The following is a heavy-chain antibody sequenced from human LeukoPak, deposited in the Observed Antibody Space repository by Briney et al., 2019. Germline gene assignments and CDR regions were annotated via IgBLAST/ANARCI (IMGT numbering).Heavy chain of an antibody. J-gene: IGHJ6*02. CDR1: GFTVSSNY. Sequence: PGGSLRLSCAASGFTVSSNYMSWVRQAPGKGLEWVSVIYSGGSTYYADSVKGRFTISRDNSKNTLYLQMNSLRAEDTAVYYCATISGSYSVGYYYGMDVWGQETTVTVSS. V-gene: IGHV3-66*01. CDR3: ATISGSYSVGYYYGMDV. CDR2: IYSGGST. D-gene: IGHD1-26*01.